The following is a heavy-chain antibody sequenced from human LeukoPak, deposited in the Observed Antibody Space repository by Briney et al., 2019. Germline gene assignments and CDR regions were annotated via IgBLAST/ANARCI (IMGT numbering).Heavy chain of an antibody. D-gene: IGHD3-9*01. J-gene: IGHJ4*01. CDR3: ARGYYDILTGYFPLDD. Sequence: SETLSLTCAVYGGSFSGYYWSWIRQPPGKGLEWIGEINHSGSTNYNPSLKSRVTISVDTSKNQFSLKLSSVTAADTAVYYCARGYYDILTGYFPLDDWGQGTLVTVSS. V-gene: IGHV4-34*01. CDR1: GGSFSGYY. CDR2: INHSGST.